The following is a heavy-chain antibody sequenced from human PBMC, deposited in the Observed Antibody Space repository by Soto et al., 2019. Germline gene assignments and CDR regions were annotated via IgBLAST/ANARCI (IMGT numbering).Heavy chain of an antibody. CDR2: INHSGST. D-gene: IGHD3-16*01. V-gene: IGHV4-34*01. CDR1: GGSFSGYY. J-gene: IGHJ5*02. CDR3: ARYVPSRVLSNWFDP. Sequence: SETLSLTCAVYGGSFSGYYWSWIRQPPGKGLEWIGEINHSGSTNYNPSLKSRVTISVDTSKNQFSLKLSSVTAADTAVYYCARYVPSRVLSNWFDPWGQGTLVTVSS.